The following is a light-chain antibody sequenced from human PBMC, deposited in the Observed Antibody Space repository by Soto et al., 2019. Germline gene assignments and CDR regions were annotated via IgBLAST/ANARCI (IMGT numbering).Light chain of an antibody. CDR2: EVT. CDR1: SSDVGGYNL. Sequence: QSALTQPASVSGSPGQSITISCTGTSSDVGGYNLVSWYQQHPGEAPKLMIYEVTNRPLGVSNRFSGSKSGNTASLTISGLQAEDEADYYCSSYIPRITDWAFGGGTKLTVL. J-gene: IGLJ3*02. V-gene: IGLV2-14*03. CDR3: SSYIPRITDWA.